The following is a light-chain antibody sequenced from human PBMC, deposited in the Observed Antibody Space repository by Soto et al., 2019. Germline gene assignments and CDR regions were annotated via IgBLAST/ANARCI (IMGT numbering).Light chain of an antibody. J-gene: IGKJ3*01. Sequence: DIRMTQSPSTLSTSVGDRVTITCRASQNIRGWLAWYQQKPGKAPKLLIYDASTLESGVPSRFSGSGSGTEFTLTISSLQPDDFATYYCHQAHTFPYTFGPGTKVDMK. CDR2: DAS. V-gene: IGKV1-5*01. CDR3: HQAHTFPYT. CDR1: QNIRGW.